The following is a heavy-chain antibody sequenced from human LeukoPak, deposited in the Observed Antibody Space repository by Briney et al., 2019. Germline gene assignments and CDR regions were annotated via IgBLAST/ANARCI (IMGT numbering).Heavy chain of an antibody. CDR3: ARDYGKQWLVNYYYYGMDV. J-gene: IGHJ6*02. Sequence: GGSLRLSCAASGFTFISYGMHWVRQAPGKGLEWVAVIWYDGSNKYYADSVKGRFTISRDNSKNTLYLQMNSLRAEDTAVYYCARDYGKQWLVNYYYYGMDVWGQGTTVTVSS. D-gene: IGHD6-19*01. CDR1: GFTFISYG. CDR2: IWYDGSNK. V-gene: IGHV3-33*01.